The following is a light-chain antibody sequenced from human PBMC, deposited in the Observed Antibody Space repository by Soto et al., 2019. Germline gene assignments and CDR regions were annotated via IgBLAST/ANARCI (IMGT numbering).Light chain of an antibody. J-gene: IGKJ5*01. Sequence: DIQMTQSPSSLSASVGDRVTITCQASQDISNYLNWYQQKPGKAPKLLIYDASNLETGVPSRFSGSGSGTDFTFTISSLQPEDIATYYCQQYSHLIPFGQGTRLEIK. CDR3: QQYSHLIP. CDR2: DAS. CDR1: QDISNY. V-gene: IGKV1-33*01.